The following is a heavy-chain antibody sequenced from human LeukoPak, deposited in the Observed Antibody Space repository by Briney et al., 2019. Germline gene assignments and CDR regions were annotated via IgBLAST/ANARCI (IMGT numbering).Heavy chain of an antibody. CDR3: ARDSRRGYSYGYDY. Sequence: ASVKVSCKASGYTFTSYGVSWVRQAPGQGLEWMGWINTYNANTNYAQKFQGRVTLTTDASTSTAYMELRSLRSDDTAVYYCARDSRRGYSYGYDYWGQGTLVTVSS. CDR2: INTYNANT. J-gene: IGHJ4*02. V-gene: IGHV1-18*01. D-gene: IGHD5-18*01. CDR1: GYTFTSYG.